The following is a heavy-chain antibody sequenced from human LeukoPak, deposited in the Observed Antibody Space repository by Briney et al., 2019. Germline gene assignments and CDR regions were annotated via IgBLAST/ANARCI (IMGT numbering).Heavy chain of an antibody. V-gene: IGHV3-21*04. CDR1: GFTFSHFN. CDR3: AKYKVSGSWYLKDCYVFDY. CDR2: ISTASTYI. Sequence: PGGSLRLSCAASGFTFSHFNMNWVRQAPGKGLEWVSTISTASTYILYADSVKGRFTISRDNAKDSLYLQMNSLRAEDTAVYYCAKYKVSGSWYLKDCYVFDYWGQGTLVTVSS. D-gene: IGHD6-13*01. J-gene: IGHJ4*02.